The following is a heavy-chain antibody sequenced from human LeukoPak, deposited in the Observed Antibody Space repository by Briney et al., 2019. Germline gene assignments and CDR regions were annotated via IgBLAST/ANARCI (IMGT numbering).Heavy chain of an antibody. J-gene: IGHJ4*02. Sequence: ASVKVSCKASGGTFSSYAMSWVRQAPGKGLEWVSAISGSGGSTYYADSVKGRFTISRDNSKNTLYLQMNSLRAEDTAVYYCAKGLRVVGATTRSRVSFDFDYWGQGTLVTVSS. D-gene: IGHD1-26*01. CDR1: GGTFSSYA. CDR3: AKGLRVVGATTRSRVSFDFDY. CDR2: ISGSGGST. V-gene: IGHV3-23*01.